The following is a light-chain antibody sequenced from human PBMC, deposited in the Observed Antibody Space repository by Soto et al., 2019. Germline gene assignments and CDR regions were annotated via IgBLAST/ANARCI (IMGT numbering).Light chain of an antibody. V-gene: IGKV3-15*01. Sequence: EIVMTQSPATLSVSPGERATLSCRASQSVSSNLAWYQQKPGQAPRLLIYGASTRATGIPARFSGSGSGTEFTLTISSLQSEEFAVYYCQQYNNGPLTFGQGTRLEIK. CDR2: GAS. J-gene: IGKJ5*01. CDR3: QQYNNGPLT. CDR1: QSVSSN.